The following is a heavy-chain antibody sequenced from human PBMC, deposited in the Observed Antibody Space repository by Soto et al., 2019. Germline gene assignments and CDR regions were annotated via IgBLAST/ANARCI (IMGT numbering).Heavy chain of an antibody. CDR2: IYFNGTT. J-gene: IGHJ4*02. CDR1: GVSISDTSYY. Sequence: QLQESGPGLVKPSETLSLTCTVSGVSISDTSYYWGWIRQPPGKGVDWIGTIYFNGTTFYNPSLKDQLTISVDPSSNQFSLRLTSVIAADTAVYYCARQGSYWGQGTLVAVSS. CDR3: ARQGSY. V-gene: IGHV4-39*01.